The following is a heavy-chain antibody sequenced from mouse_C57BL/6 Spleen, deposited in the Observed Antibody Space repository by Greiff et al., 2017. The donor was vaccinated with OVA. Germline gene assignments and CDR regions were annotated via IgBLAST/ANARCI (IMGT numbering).Heavy chain of an antibody. D-gene: IGHD4-1*01. CDR2: IDPSDSYT. V-gene: IGHV1-69*01. Sequence: QVQLQQPGAELVMPGASVKLSCKASGYTFTSYWMHWVKQRPGQGLEWIGEIDPSDSYTNDNQKFKGKSTLTVDKSSSTAYMQLSSLTSEDSAVYYCATAGTAMDYWGQGTSVTVSS. CDR1: GYTFTSYW. CDR3: ATAGTAMDY. J-gene: IGHJ4*01.